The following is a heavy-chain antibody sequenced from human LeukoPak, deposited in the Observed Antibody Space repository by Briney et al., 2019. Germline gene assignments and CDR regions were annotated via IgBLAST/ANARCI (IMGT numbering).Heavy chain of an antibody. J-gene: IGHJ4*02. Sequence: GGSLRLSCAASGFTFSSYAMSWVRQAPGKGLEWVSAISGSCGSTYYADSVKGRFTISRDNSKNTLYLQMNSLRAEDTALYYCARDIGRWGGWSAYYFDYWGQGTLVTVSS. CDR1: GFTFSSYA. V-gene: IGHV3-23*01. D-gene: IGHD6-19*01. CDR2: ISGSCGST. CDR3: ARDIGRWGGWSAYYFDY.